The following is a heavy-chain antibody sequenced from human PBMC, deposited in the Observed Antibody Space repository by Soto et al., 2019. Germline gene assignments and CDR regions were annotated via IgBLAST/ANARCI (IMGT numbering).Heavy chain of an antibody. V-gene: IGHV1-69*04. D-gene: IGHD3-22*01. CDR2: IIPILGIA. J-gene: IGHJ4*02. CDR3: ARDSSRARRYYDSSGYFGSSQFDY. CDR1: GGTFSIYT. Sequence: SVKASCKASGGTFSIYTISWVRQAPGQGREWMGRIIPILGIANYAQKFQGRVTITADKSTSTAYMELSSPRSEDTAVYYCARDSSRARRYYDSSGYFGSSQFDYWGQGTLVTVSS.